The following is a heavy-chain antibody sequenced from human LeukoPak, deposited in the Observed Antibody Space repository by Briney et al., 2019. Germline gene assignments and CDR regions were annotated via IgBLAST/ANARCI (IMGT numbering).Heavy chain of an antibody. V-gene: IGHV3-30-3*01. CDR2: TSYDGSDK. Sequence: PGGSLRLSCAASGFYFSSYVMHWVRQAPGKGLDWLAVTSYDGSDKYYADSVKGRFSISRDNSKNTLSLQMNSLRPEDTAVYYCARGSFWYLDYWGQGTLVTVSS. CDR1: GFYFSSYV. CDR3: ARGSFWYLDY. J-gene: IGHJ4*02.